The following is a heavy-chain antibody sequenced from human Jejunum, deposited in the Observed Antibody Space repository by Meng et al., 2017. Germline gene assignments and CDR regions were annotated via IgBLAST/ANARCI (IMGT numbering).Heavy chain of an antibody. V-gene: IGHV1-69*10. CDR1: GGTFGTYD. CDR2: ILPFVGVR. D-gene: IGHD3-16*01. CDR3: AASATKGGAFNS. J-gene: IGHJ3*01. Sequence: QVHLVQSGAEVKKPGSSVKVSCKAAGGTFGTYDMTWVRQAPGQGLEWMGGILPFVGVRKYAQSFQGRVTITADKSTNTDYMELELRGLTSEDTAMYYCAASATKGGAFNSWGQGTMVTVSS.